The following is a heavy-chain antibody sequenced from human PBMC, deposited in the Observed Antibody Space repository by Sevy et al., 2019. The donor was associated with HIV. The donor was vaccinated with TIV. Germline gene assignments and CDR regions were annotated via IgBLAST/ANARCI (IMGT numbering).Heavy chain of an antibody. D-gene: IGHD3-22*01. CDR2: IWYDGSNK. Sequence: GGSLRLSCAASGFTFSSYGMHWVRQAPGKGLEWVAVIWYDGSNKYYADSVKGRFTISRDNAKNSLYMQMNSLRAEDTAVYYCARVDANYDKGFDPWGQGTLVTVSS. CDR3: ARVDANYDKGFDP. CDR1: GFTFSSYG. V-gene: IGHV3-33*01. J-gene: IGHJ5*02.